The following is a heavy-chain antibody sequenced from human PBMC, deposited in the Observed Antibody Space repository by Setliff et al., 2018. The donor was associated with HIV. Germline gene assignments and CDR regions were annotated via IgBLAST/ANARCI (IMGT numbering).Heavy chain of an antibody. CDR1: NASFSDYY. V-gene: IGHV4-34*01. J-gene: IGHJ4*02. CDR3: AGRAYCPLEH. D-gene: IGHD1-26*01. Sequence: SETLSLTCAVYNASFSDYYRGWIRQAPGKGLEWIGEINQSGSTNYNSSLRSRVTMSINLSKNQFSLKLTSVTAADTAVCYCAGRAYCPLEHWGQGNQVTVSS. CDR2: INQSGST.